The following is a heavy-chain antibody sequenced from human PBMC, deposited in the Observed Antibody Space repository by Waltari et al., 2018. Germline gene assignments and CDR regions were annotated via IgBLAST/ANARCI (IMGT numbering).Heavy chain of an antibody. CDR1: GGSISSSSYY. D-gene: IGHD2-8*01. CDR3: ARRRWHELVPWDY. Sequence: QLQLQETGPGLVKPSETLSLTCTVSGGSISSSSYYWGWIRQPPGKGLEWIGSMYYSGRTYYNPPLKSRVTISVDTSRNQFSLKLRSVTAADTAVYYCARRRWHELVPWDYWGQGTLVTVSS. V-gene: IGHV4-39*01. CDR2: MYYSGRT. J-gene: IGHJ4*02.